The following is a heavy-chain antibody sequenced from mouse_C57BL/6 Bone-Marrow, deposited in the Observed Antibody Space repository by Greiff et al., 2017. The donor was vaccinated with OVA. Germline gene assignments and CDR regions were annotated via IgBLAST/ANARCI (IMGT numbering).Heavy chain of an antibody. CDR2: IDPEDGET. D-gene: IGHD1-1*01. J-gene: IGHJ1*03. CDR3: ARCPFITTDWYFDV. V-gene: IGHV14-2*01. Sequence: EVQLQQSGAELVKPGASVKLSCTASGFNIKDYYMHWVKQRTEQGLEWIVRIDPEDGETKYASKFQGKATITADTSSNTAYLQLSSLTSEDTAVYYCARCPFITTDWYFDVWGTGTTVTVSS. CDR1: GFNIKDYY.